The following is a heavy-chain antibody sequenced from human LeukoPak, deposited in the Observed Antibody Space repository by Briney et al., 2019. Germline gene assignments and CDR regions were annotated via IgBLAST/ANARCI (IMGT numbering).Heavy chain of an antibody. V-gene: IGHV4-34*01. CDR3: ARGSRILRFLEWLSHSSYFDY. CDR2: INHSGST. J-gene: IGHJ4*02. CDR1: GRSFRGYY. D-gene: IGHD3-3*01. Sequence: SETLSLTCAVYGRSFRGYYWSWIRQPPGKGLEWIGEINHSGSTNYNPSLKSRVTISVDTSKNQFSLKLSSVTAADTAVYYCARGSRILRFLEWLSHSSYFDYWGRGTLVTVSS.